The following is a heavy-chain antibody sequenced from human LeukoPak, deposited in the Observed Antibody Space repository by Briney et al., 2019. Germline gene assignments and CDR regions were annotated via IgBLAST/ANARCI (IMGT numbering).Heavy chain of an antibody. J-gene: IGHJ3*01. CDR2: IKGGGDAT. Sequence: PGGSLRHSCIDSGFTFINNAMSWVRPAQGKGLEWVSAIKGGGDATEYADSVKGRFTISRDNSKNRLYLQMNSLRHETTAVYYGGRVTASCYANAFDVWGEGTLLTVSS. CDR3: GRVTASCYANAFDV. D-gene: IGHD2-2*01. V-gene: IGHV3-23*01. CDR1: GFTFINNA.